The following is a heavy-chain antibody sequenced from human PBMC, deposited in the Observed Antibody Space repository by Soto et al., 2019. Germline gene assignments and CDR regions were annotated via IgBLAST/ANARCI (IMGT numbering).Heavy chain of an antibody. D-gene: IGHD6-19*01. CDR1: GFTFSSYG. CDR2: IWYDGSNK. CDR3: ARDGAGIAVAGLYYYYYYGMDV. J-gene: IGHJ6*02. Sequence: GGSLRLSCAASGFTFSSYGMHWVRQAPGKGLEWVAVIWYDGSNKYYADSVKGRFTISRDNSKNTLYLQMNSLRAEDTAVYYCARDGAGIAVAGLYYYYYYGMDVWGQGTTVTVSS. V-gene: IGHV3-33*01.